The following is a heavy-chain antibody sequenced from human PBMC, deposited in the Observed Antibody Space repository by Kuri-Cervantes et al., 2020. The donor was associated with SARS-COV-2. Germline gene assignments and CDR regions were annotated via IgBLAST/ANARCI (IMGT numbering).Heavy chain of an antibody. CDR3: AGYYYDSRTFDI. V-gene: IGHV3-48*01. CDR2: ISSSSSTI. J-gene: IGHJ3*02. Sequence: LSLTCAASGFTFSSYSMSWVRQAPGKGLEWLSYISSSSSTIHYADSVKGRFTISRDNAKNSLYLQMNSLRAEDTAVYYCAGYYYDSRTFDIWGQGTMVTVSS. D-gene: IGHD3-22*01. CDR1: GFTFSSYS.